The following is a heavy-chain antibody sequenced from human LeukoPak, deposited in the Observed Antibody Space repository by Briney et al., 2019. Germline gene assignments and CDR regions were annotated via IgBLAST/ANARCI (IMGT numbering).Heavy chain of an antibody. CDR1: GFTFSSYG. J-gene: IGHJ4*02. CDR2: ISSDGNNK. Sequence: GGSLKLSCAASGFTFSSYGMHWVRQAPGKGLEWVAVISSDGNNKNYVDSVKGRFTFSRDNSKNTLYLQMNSLRAEDTAVYYCAKGNDIGGYYYPHFDYWGQGTLSPSPQ. CDR3: AKGNDIGGYYYPHFDY. V-gene: IGHV3-30*18. D-gene: IGHD3-22*01.